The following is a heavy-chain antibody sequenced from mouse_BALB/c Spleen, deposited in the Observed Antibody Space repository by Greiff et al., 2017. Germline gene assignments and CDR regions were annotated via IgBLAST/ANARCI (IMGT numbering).Heavy chain of an antibody. J-gene: IGHJ4*01. CDR2: ISNGGGST. CDR3: ARHLTGHALDY. CDR1: GFTFSSYT. D-gene: IGHD4-1*01. Sequence: EVQLVESGGGLVQPGGSLKLSCAASGFTFSSYTMSWVRQTPEKRLEWVAYISNGGGSTYYPDTVKGRFTISRDNAKNTLYLQMSSLKSEDTAMYYCARHLTGHALDYWGQGTSVTVSS. V-gene: IGHV5-12-2*01.